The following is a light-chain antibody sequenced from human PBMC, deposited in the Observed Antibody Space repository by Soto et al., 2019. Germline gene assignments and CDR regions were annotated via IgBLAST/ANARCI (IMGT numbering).Light chain of an antibody. CDR3: QQYYSTPPT. Sequence: DIVMTQSPDSLAVSLGERATINCKSSQSVLYSSNNKNYLAWYQQKPGQPPKLLIYWASTRESGVPDRFSGSGSGTDLTLTISSLQAEDVAVYYCQQYYSTPPTFGPGTKVDIK. J-gene: IGKJ3*01. V-gene: IGKV4-1*01. CDR1: QSVLYSSNNKNY. CDR2: WAS.